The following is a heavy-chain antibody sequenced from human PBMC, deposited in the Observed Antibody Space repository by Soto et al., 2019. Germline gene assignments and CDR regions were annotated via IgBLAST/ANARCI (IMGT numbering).Heavy chain of an antibody. V-gene: IGHV5-51*01. CDR3: ARSQGSFIPDY. Sequence: GESLKISCKGSGYSFTNYWIGWVRQVPGKGLEWMGIIYPDDSDTRYSPSFQGQVTISADKSISTAYLQWSSLKASDTAMYYCARSQGSFIPDYWGQGTPVTVSS. D-gene: IGHD2-21*01. CDR2: IYPDDSDT. J-gene: IGHJ4*02. CDR1: GYSFTNYW.